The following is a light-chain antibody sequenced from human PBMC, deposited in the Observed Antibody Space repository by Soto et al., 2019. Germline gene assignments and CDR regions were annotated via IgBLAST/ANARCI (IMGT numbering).Light chain of an antibody. J-gene: IGKJ1*01. Sequence: ELVVTKSPGTLSVSPVESDTLCCRASQSVSSKLAWYQQKPGQAPRLLIYGASTRATGIPGRFSGSGSGTEFTLTISSLQSEDLAVYYCQQNNNWPPWTCGQGTKVDIK. CDR3: QQNNNWPPWT. CDR2: GAS. CDR1: QSVSSK. V-gene: IGKV3-15*01.